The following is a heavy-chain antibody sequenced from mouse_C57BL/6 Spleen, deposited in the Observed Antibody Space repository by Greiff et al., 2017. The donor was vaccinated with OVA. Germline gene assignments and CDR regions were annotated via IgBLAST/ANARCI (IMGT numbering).Heavy chain of an antibody. V-gene: IGHV14-3*01. J-gene: IGHJ4*01. CDR3: ASATDAVVAPYAMDY. Sequence: EVKLVEPVAELVRPGASVKLSCTASGFTITSSYMHWVKQRPEQGLEWIGRIDPANGNTKYAAKFQGKATITVDTSSNTAYLQLSSLPSEDTAFYYYASATDAVVAPYAMDYWGQGTSVTVSS. CDR2: IDPANGNT. D-gene: IGHD1-1*01. CDR1: GFTITSSY.